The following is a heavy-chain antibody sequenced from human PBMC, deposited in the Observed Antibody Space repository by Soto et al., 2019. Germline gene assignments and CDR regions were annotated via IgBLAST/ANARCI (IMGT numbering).Heavy chain of an antibody. CDR1: GYTFTGYY. J-gene: IGHJ4*02. CDR2: INPNSGGT. CDR3: ARGGGDSYGFDY. D-gene: IGHD5-18*01. Sequence: ASVNVSCKSAGYTFTGYYIHWVREAPGQGLEWMGWINPNSGGTNYAQKFQGWVTMTRDTSISTAYMELSRLRSDDTAVYYCARGGGDSYGFDYWGQGTLVPVSS. V-gene: IGHV1-2*04.